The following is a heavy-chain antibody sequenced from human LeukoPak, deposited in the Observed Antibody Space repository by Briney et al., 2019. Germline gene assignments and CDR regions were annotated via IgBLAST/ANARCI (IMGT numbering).Heavy chain of an antibody. CDR1: GGSFSGYY. J-gene: IGHJ6*02. V-gene: IGHV4-34*01. D-gene: IGHD2-15*01. CDR2: INHSGST. CDR3: ARIGCSGGSFYSGRYYYYYYGVDV. Sequence: PSETLSLTCAVYGGSFSGYYWSWIRQLPGEGMEWIGEINHSGSTNYNTSLKSRVTISVDTSTNQFSLELSSVTAADTAVYYCARIGCSGGSFYSGRYYYYYYGVDVWGQGTTVTVSS.